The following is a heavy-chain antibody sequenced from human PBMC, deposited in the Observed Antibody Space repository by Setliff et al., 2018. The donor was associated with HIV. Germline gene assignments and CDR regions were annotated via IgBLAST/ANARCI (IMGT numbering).Heavy chain of an antibody. V-gene: IGHV1-8*02. Sequence: ASVKVSCKASGYTFTSYDINWVRQATGQGLEWMGWMNPNSGNTGYAQKFQGRVTMARNTSISTAYMELSSLRSDDTAIYYCAKPFGSDGSRQLDSWGQGTLVTVSS. D-gene: IGHD2-15*01. CDR3: AKPFGSDGSRQLDS. CDR2: MNPNSGNT. J-gene: IGHJ4*02. CDR1: GYTFTSYD.